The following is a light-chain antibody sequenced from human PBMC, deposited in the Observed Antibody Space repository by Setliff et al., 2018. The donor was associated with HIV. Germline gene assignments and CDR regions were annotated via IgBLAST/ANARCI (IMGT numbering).Light chain of an antibody. CDR1: RSDVGTYNL. CDR2: EVT. CDR3: SSYTTTSSYV. J-gene: IGLJ1*01. Sequence: QSSLTQPASVSGSPGQSITISCTGTRSDVGTYNLVSWYQQHPGKVPKLTIYEVTKRPSGVPDRFSGSKSGNTASLTVSGLQAEDEADYYCSSYTTTSSYVFGTGTKVTVL. V-gene: IGLV2-14*02.